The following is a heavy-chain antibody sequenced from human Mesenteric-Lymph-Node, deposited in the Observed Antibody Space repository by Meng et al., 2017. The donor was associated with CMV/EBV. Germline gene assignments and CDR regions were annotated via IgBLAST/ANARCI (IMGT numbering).Heavy chain of an antibody. V-gene: IGHV3-15*01. CDR3: ARARGNGDDSKYNWFDS. Sequence: GGSLRLSCAASGFTFSNAWMSWVRQAPGKGLEWVGRIKSKIDGGTTDYAAPVKGRFTISRDDSKNTLYLQMNSLRADDTAVYYCARARGNGDDSKYNWFDSWGQGALVTVSS. D-gene: IGHD2-21*02. J-gene: IGHJ5*01. CDR1: GFTFSNAW. CDR2: IKSKIDGGTT.